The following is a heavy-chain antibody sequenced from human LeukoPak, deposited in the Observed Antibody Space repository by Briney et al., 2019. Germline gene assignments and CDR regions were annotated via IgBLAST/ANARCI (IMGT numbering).Heavy chain of an antibody. D-gene: IGHD5/OR15-5a*01. Sequence: SETLSLTCTVSGVSLTSGSFYWSWLRQPPGKGPEWIGYVYYTGSTKYNPSLQSRVAISVDTSQNQFSLKLSSVTAADTAVYYCARPQRYSMYALDYWGQGTLVTVSS. J-gene: IGHJ4*02. CDR1: GVSLTSGSFY. V-gene: IGHV4-61*01. CDR2: VYYTGST. CDR3: ARPQRYSMYALDY.